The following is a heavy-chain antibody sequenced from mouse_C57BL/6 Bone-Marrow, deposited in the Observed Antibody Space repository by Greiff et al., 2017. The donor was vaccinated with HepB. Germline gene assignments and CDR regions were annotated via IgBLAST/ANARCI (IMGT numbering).Heavy chain of an antibody. J-gene: IGHJ3*01. CDR1: GFSLTSYG. V-gene: IGHV2-2*01. CDR3: ARNNLYYDYGAWFAY. Sequence: VMLVESGPGLVQPSQSLSITCTVSGFSLTSYGVHWVRQSPGKGLEWLGVIWSGGSTDYNAAFISRLSISKDNSKSQVFFKMNSLQADDTAIYYCARNNLYYDYGAWFAYWGQGTLVTVSA. D-gene: IGHD2-4*01. CDR2: IWSGGST.